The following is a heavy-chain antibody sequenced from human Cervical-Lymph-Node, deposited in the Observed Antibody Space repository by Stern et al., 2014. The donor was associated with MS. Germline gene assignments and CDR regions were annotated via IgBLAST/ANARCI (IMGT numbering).Heavy chain of an antibody. Sequence: EVQLVESGTEVKKPGESLKISCKGSGYRFTSYWIAWVRQMPGKGLEWLGIIYPDDSDPRYSRSFEGQVTISADKSISTAYLQWSSLKASDTAMFYCARLGVGATDAFDIWGQGTMVTVSS. D-gene: IGHD1-26*01. V-gene: IGHV5-51*03. J-gene: IGHJ3*02. CDR3: ARLGVGATDAFDI. CDR2: IYPDDSDP. CDR1: GYRFTSYW.